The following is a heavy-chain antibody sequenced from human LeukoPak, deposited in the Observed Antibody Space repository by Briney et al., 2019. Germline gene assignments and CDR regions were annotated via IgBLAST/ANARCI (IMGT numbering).Heavy chain of an antibody. J-gene: IGHJ4*02. Sequence: PGGSLRLSCAASGFTFSSYEMTWVRQAPGKGLEWVSYISTSGISIYYADYVKGRFTISRDNAKNSLYLQMNSLRAEDTAVYYCARVSYASGSYSVYYFDYWGQGTLVTVSS. D-gene: IGHD3-10*01. CDR3: ARVSYASGSYSVYYFDY. CDR2: ISTSGISI. V-gene: IGHV3-48*03. CDR1: GFTFSSYE.